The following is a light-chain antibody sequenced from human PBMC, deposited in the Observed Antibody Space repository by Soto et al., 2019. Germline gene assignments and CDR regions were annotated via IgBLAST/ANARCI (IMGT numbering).Light chain of an antibody. J-gene: IGLJ2*01. V-gene: IGLV2-14*01. Sequence: QSALTQPVSVSGSPGQSITISCTGTSSDVGGYNYVSWYQQYPGKAPKLMIYEVSNRPSGVSNRFSGSKSGNTASLTISGLQAEDEADYYCSSHTSSNTHVVFGGGTKLTVL. CDR1: SSDVGGYNY. CDR3: SSHTSSNTHVV. CDR2: EVS.